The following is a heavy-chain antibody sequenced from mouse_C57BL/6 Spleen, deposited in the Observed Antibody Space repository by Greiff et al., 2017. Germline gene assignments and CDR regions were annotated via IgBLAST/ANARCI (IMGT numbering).Heavy chain of an antibody. Sequence: QVQLQQPGAELVMPGASVKLSCKASGYTFTSYWMHWVKQRPGQGLEWIGEIDPSDSYINSNQKFKGKSTLTVDKSSSTAYMQHSSLTSEDSAVYYCARNYYDYAWFAYWGEGTLVTVSA. CDR1: GYTFTSYW. CDR3: ARNYYDYAWFAY. J-gene: IGHJ3*01. CDR2: IDPSDSYI. V-gene: IGHV1-69*01. D-gene: IGHD2-4*01.